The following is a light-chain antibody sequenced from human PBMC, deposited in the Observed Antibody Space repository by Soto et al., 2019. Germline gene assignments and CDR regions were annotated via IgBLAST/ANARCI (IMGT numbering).Light chain of an antibody. CDR1: QGVSSY. CDR3: QQRSNWLT. CDR2: DAS. J-gene: IGKJ4*01. Sequence: EIVLTQSPATLSLSPGERATLSCRASQGVSSYLAWYQQKPGQAPRLLIYDASNRATGIPARFSGSGSGTGFTLTISSLEPEDFAVYYCQQRSNWLTFGGGTKVEIK. V-gene: IGKV3-11*01.